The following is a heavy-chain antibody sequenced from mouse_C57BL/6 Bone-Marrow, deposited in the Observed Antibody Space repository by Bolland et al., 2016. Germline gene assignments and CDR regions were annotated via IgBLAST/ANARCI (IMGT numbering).Heavy chain of an antibody. V-gene: IGHV5-6*01. CDR3: ASAYYYAPLRFAY. D-gene: IGHD1-1*01. Sequence: YPDSVKGRFPISRDNDKNTLYLQMSSLKSEDTAMYYCASAYYYAPLRFAYWVQGTLV. J-gene: IGHJ3*01.